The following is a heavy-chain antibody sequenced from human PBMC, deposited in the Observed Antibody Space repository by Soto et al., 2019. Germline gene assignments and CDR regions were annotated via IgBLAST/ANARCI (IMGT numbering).Heavy chain of an antibody. CDR1: GDNVSSNSAA. J-gene: IGHJ4*02. Sequence: HTLPITCASSGDNVSSNSAAWNWKRQSPSRGLEWLGRTYYRSKWYNDYAVSVKSRITINPDTSKNQFSLQLNSVTPEDTAVYYCAKDGYSQYYDFWSGYYTGHHYWGQGTLVTVSS. CDR3: AKDGYSQYYDFWSGYYTGHHY. CDR2: TYYRSKWYN. D-gene: IGHD3-3*01. V-gene: IGHV6-1*01.